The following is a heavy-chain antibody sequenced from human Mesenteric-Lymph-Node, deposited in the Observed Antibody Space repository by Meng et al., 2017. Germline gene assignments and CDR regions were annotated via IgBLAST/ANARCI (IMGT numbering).Heavy chain of an antibody. CDR3: ARHRYYDSSGYYGAKWHFDF. V-gene: IGHV3-48*03. D-gene: IGHD3-22*01. J-gene: IGHJ2*01. Sequence: GESLKISCAASGFTFSSYEMNWVRQAPGKGLEWVSYISSSASTIYYADSVKGRFTISRDNAKNSLYLQMNSLRAEDTAVYYCARHRYYDSSGYYGAKWHFDFWGRGTLVTVSS. CDR2: ISSSASTI. CDR1: GFTFSSYE.